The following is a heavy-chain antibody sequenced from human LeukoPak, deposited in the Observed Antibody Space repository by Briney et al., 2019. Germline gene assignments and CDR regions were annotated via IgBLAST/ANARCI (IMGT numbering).Heavy chain of an antibody. CDR1: GYTFTGYY. CDR3: ARDRRSQTYYDPLPYYYGMDV. CDR2: INPNSGGT. V-gene: IGHV1-2*04. Sequence: GVSVKVSCKASGYTFTGYYMHWVRQAPGQGLEWMGWINPNSGGTNYAQKFQGWVTMTRDTSISTAYMELSRLRSDDTAVYYCARDRRSQTYYDPLPYYYGMDVWGQGTTVTVSS. J-gene: IGHJ6*02. D-gene: IGHD3-22*01.